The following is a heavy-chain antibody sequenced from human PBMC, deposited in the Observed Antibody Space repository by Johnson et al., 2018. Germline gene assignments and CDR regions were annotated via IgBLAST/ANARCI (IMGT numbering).Heavy chain of an antibody. J-gene: IGHJ3*02. V-gene: IGHV1-8*01. CDR3: ARDAGALTVIAVGASDI. CDR2: MNPNSNNA. D-gene: IGHD2-21*01. Sequence: QVQLQQWGAEVKKPGASVKVCCKASGYMFTNHDIIWVRQATGQGLEWMGRMNPNSNNAGYAQKFQGRVSITADKSTSTVYMEVSSLTSEDTAVYYCARDAGALTVIAVGASDIWGQGTMVTVSS. CDR1: GYMFTNHD.